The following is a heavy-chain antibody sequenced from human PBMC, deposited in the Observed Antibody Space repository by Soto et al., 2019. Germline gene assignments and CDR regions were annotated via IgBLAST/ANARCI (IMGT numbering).Heavy chain of an antibody. CDR1: GFTFTSSA. CDR3: AADAGRADEFWSGYLPNWFDP. D-gene: IGHD3-3*01. V-gene: IGHV1-58*01. J-gene: IGHJ5*02. Sequence: SVKVSCKASGFTFTSSAVQWVRQARGQRLEWIGWIVVGSGNTNYAQKFQERVTITRDMSTSTAYMELSSLRSEDTAVYYCAADAGRADEFWSGYLPNWFDPWGQGTLVTVSS. CDR2: IVVGSGNT.